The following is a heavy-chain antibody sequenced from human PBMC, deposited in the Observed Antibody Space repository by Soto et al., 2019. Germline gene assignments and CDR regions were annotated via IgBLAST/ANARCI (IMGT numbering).Heavy chain of an antibody. V-gene: IGHV5-51*01. D-gene: IGHD1-1*01. CDR1: GYSFTSYW. Sequence: GESLKISCKGSGYSFTSYWIGWVRQMPGKGLEWMGIIYPGDSDTRYSPYFQGQVTISADKSISTAYLQWSSLKASDTAMYYCARSATPVERTGDAFDIWGQGTMVTVSS. J-gene: IGHJ3*02. CDR2: IYPGDSDT. CDR3: ARSATPVERTGDAFDI.